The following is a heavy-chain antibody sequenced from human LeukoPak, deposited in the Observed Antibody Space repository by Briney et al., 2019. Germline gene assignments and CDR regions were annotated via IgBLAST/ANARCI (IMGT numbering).Heavy chain of an antibody. CDR1: GGSISSYY. CDR2: THYSGAT. CDR3: ASGYCGGACQLGGVDM. J-gene: IGHJ3*02. V-gene: IGHV4-59*01. D-gene: IGHD2-21*02. Sequence: RSSETLSLTCTVSGGSISSYYWSWLRQPPGKGLEYIGYTHYSGATNYNPSLKSRVTMSLDTSGNQFSLKLSSVTAADTAVYYCASGYCGGACQLGGVDMWGQGTMVTVSS.